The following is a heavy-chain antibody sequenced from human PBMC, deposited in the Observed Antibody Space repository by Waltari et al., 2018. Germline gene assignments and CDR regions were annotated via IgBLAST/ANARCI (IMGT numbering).Heavy chain of an antibody. D-gene: IGHD3-10*01. Sequence: QVQLQESGPGLVRPSETLSLTCTVPRGSFNTYYGSWIRLSPGKALEWIVYIYYDGDTTYNPSLQSRVTISLDTSKDEFSLRMSSVTAADTAIYFCARTTRTYYYRNGDSQYYFAMDVWGQGTTVTVSS. CDR3: ARTTRTYYYRNGDSQYYFAMDV. V-gene: IGHV4-59*01. CDR1: RGSFNTYY. J-gene: IGHJ6*02. CDR2: IYYDGDT.